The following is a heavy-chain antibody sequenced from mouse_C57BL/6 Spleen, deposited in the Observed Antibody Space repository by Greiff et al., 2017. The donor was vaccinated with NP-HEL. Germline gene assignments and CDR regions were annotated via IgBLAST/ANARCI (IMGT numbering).Heavy chain of an antibody. CDR1: GYTFTSYW. V-gene: IGHV1-69*01. CDR2: IDPSDSYT. Sequence: QVQLKQPGAELVMPGASVKLSCKASGYTFTSYWMHWVKQRPGQGLEWIGEIDPSDSYTNYNQKFKGKSTLTVDKSSSTAYMQLSSLTSEDSAVYYCARRGYDGYIDYWGQGTTLTVSS. J-gene: IGHJ2*01. CDR3: ARRGYDGYIDY. D-gene: IGHD2-3*01.